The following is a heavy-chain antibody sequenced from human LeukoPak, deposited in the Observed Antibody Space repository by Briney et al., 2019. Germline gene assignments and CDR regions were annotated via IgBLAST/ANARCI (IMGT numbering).Heavy chain of an antibody. CDR3: ARVRYCSTNRCYYLEFDN. D-gene: IGHD2-2*01. CDR2: IYYSGNT. CDR1: GGSISNYY. J-gene: IGHJ4*02. V-gene: IGHV4-59*01. Sequence: PAETETLTCTVSGGSISNYYWSWIRQPPGKGLEWIGYIYYSGNTNYNPSLKSRVTISVDTSKNQFSLKLNSVTAADTAVYYCARVRYCSTNRCYYLEFDNWGKGTRVPLSS.